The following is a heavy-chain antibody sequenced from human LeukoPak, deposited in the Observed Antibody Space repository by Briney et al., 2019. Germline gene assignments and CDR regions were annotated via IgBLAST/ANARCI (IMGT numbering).Heavy chain of an antibody. CDR1: GGSFSGYY. V-gene: IGHV4-34*01. Sequence: PSETLSLTCAVYGGSFSGYYWSWIRQPPGKGQDLIGEINHSGSTNYNPSLKSRVTISVDTSKNQFSLKLSSVTAAATAAYYCAREARIAVAGRRAWYFDYWGQGTLVTVSS. D-gene: IGHD6-19*01. CDR2: INHSGST. CDR3: AREARIAVAGRRAWYFDY. J-gene: IGHJ4*02.